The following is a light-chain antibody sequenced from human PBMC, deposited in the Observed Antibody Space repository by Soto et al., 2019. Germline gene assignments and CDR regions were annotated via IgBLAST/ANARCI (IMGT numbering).Light chain of an antibody. V-gene: IGKV4-1*01. Sequence: DIVMTQSPDSLAVSLGERATINCKSSQSVLHSSDNKNYLAWYQQNPGQPPKLLIYWASTRESGVPDRFSGSGSGTDFTLTISSLQAEDVAIYYCQQYHITPPTFGQGTKLEIK. CDR2: WAS. J-gene: IGKJ2*01. CDR1: QSVLHSSDNKNY. CDR3: QQYHITPPT.